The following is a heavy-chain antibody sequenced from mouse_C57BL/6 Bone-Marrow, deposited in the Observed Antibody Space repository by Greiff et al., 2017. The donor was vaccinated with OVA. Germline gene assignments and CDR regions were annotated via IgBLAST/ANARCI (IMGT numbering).Heavy chain of an antibody. Sequence: EVQGVESGGDLVKPGGSLKLSCAASGFTFSSYGMSWVRQTPDKRLEWVATISSGGSYTYYPDSVKGRFTISRDNAKNTLYLQMSSLKSEDTAMYYCARHGGYYYGSSSYFDYWGQGTTLTVSS. CDR1: GFTFSSYG. D-gene: IGHD1-1*01. J-gene: IGHJ2*01. CDR3: ARHGGYYYGSSSYFDY. V-gene: IGHV5-6*01. CDR2: ISSGGSYT.